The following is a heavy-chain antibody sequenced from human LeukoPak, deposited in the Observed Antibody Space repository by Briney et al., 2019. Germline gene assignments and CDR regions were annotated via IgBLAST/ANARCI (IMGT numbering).Heavy chain of an antibody. V-gene: IGHV3-23*01. D-gene: IGHD4-17*01. CDR1: GFTFSSYA. Sequence: GGSLRLSCAASGFTFSSYAMSWVRQAPGKGLEWVSAISGSGGSTYYADSVKGRFTISRDNSKNTLYLQMNSLRAEDTAVYYCARPGYGDYVVFWFDPWGQGTLVTVSS. CDR2: ISGSGGST. CDR3: ARPGYGDYVVFWFDP. J-gene: IGHJ5*02.